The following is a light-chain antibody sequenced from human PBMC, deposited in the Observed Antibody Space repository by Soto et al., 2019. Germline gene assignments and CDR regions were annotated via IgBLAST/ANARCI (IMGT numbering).Light chain of an antibody. J-gene: IGKJ4*01. V-gene: IGKV3-20*01. Sequence: EIVLTQSPGTLSLSPGERATLSCRASQSFSSSYLAWYQQKPGQAPRLLMYATYTSATGIPDRYSGSGSGTDFTLTTSRREPEDFSVYYCQQYASSPTFGGVTKVE. CDR2: ATY. CDR3: QQYASSPT. CDR1: QSFSSSY.